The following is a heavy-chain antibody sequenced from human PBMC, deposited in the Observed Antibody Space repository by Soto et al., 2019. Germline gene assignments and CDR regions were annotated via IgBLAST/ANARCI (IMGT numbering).Heavy chain of an antibody. J-gene: IGHJ4*02. V-gene: IGHV4-31*03. CDR3: ARGEVGGDHFNFDY. D-gene: IGHD2-21*02. CDR2: IYYSGST. CDR1: GGSISSGGYY. Sequence: QVQLQESGPGLVKPSQTLSLTCTVSGGSISSGGYYWSWIRQHPGKGLEWIGYIYYSGSTYYNPSLKSRVTLSVDTSKNQFSLKLSSVTAADTAVYYCARGEVGGDHFNFDYWGQGTLVTVSS.